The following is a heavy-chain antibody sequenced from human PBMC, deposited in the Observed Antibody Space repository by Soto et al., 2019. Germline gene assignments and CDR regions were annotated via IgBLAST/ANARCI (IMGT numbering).Heavy chain of an antibody. CDR1: GGSFSGYY. J-gene: IGHJ4*02. D-gene: IGHD4-17*01. CDR2: INHSGST. V-gene: IGHV4-34*01. CDR3: ARGGDGDYDPVGGSDY. Sequence: QVQLQQWGAGLLKPSETLSLTCAVYGGSFSGYYWSWIRQPPGKGLEWIGEINHSGSTNYNPSLKGRVTISVDTSKNQFSLKLSSVTAADTAVYYCARGGDGDYDPVGGSDYWGQGTLVTVSS.